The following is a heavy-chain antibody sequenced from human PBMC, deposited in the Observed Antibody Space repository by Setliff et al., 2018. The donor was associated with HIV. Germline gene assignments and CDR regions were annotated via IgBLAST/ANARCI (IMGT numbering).Heavy chain of an antibody. CDR3: ARGALLAVFDFDH. V-gene: IGHV1-8*01. CDR1: GYTFTTYD. CDR2: MNPNSGNT. J-gene: IGHJ4*01. D-gene: IGHD3-10*01. Sequence: GASVKVSCKASGYTFTTYDINWVRQATGQGLEWMGWMNPNSGNTGYAQKFQGRVIMTSSTSKPTAYMELSSLRSDDTAVYFCARGALLAVFDFDHWGHGTLVTVSS.